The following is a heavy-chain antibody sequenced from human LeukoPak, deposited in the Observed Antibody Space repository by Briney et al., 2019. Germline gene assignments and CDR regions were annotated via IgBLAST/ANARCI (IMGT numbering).Heavy chain of an antibody. CDR1: GFTFSSYG. CDR3: AKGHYYGSGSLDY. D-gene: IGHD3-10*01. CDR2: IGGRDGST. Sequence: GGSLRLSCAASGFTFSSYGMSWVRQAPGKGLEWVSAIGGRDGSTYYADSVKGRFTISRDNSKNTLYVQMNSLRAEDTAVYYCAKGHYYGSGSLDYWGQGTLVTVSS. J-gene: IGHJ4*02. V-gene: IGHV3-23*01.